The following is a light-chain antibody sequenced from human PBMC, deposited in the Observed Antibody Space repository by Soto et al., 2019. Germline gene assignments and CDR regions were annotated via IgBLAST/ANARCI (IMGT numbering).Light chain of an antibody. J-gene: IGKJ5*01. CDR1: QSVIISY. Sequence: SVLTQSPGALSLSRGERATLYXRASQSVIISYLAWYQQKPXRAPXXXIDXASNRATGIPDRFSGSGSGTDFTLTISRLEPEDFAVYYCQQYGSPPTVGQGTRLEIK. V-gene: IGKV3-20*01. CDR2: XAS. CDR3: QQYGSPPT.